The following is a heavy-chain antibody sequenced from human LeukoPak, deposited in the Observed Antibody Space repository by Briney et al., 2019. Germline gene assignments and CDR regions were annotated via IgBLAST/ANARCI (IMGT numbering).Heavy chain of an antibody. Sequence: PGVSLRLSCAASGFTFSSYAMSWVRQAPGKGLEWVSAISGSGGSTYYADSVKGRFTISRDNSKNTLYLQMNSLRAEDTAVYYCAKDTTTMIVGNWFDPWGRGTLVTVSS. D-gene: IGHD3-22*01. CDR1: GFTFSSYA. CDR3: AKDTTTMIVGNWFDP. V-gene: IGHV3-23*01. J-gene: IGHJ5*02. CDR2: ISGSGGST.